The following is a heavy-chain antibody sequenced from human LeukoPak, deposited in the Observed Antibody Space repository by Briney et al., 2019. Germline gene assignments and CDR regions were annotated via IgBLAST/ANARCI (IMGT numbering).Heavy chain of an antibody. J-gene: IGHJ4*02. D-gene: IGHD4-17*01. CDR2: ISHSSTYM. Sequence: GGSLRLSCAASGLTFNSYSMNWVRQTPEKGLEWVSSISHSSTYMYYTDSVKGRFTISRDNAKNSLYLQMNSLRAEDTAVYYCARVPPTTAHSWGQGTLVTVSS. V-gene: IGHV3-21*01. CDR1: GLTFNSYS. CDR3: ARVPPTTAHS.